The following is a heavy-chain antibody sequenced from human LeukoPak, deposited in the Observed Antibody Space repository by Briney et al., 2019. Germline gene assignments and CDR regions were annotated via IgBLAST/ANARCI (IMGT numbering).Heavy chain of an antibody. J-gene: IGHJ4*02. V-gene: IGHV3-23*01. CDR3: AKDARRTSGWYFFDY. CDR1: GFPFSNQA. D-gene: IGHD6-19*01. CDR2: ISDSGDIT. Sequence: GGSLRLSCTASGFPFSNQAMGWVRQAPGKGLEWVSVISDSGDITYYTDSAKGRFTISRDNSKNTLFLQMNSLRVEDTAVYYCAKDARRTSGWYFFDYWGQGTLVTVSS.